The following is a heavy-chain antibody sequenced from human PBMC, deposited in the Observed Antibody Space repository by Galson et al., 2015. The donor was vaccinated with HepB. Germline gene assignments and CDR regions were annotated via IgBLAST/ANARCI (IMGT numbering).Heavy chain of an antibody. D-gene: IGHD3-9*01. CDR1: GFTFSDYY. Sequence: SLRLSCAAPGFTFSDYYMSWIRQAPGKGLEWVSYISSSSSYTNYADSVKGRFTISRDNAKNSLYLQMNSLRAEDTAVYYCARDILTGYASDYWGQGTLVTVSS. CDR2: ISSSSSYT. CDR3: ARDILTGYASDY. J-gene: IGHJ4*02. V-gene: IGHV3-11*05.